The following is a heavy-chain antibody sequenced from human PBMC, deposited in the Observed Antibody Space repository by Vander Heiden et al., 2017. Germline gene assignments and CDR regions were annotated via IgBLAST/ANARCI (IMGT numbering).Heavy chain of an antibody. Sequence: VQLGASGGGVVQPGRSLRLSCAASGFTFSSYPMHWVRQVPGKGLEGVEFISYDGSNKYYADSVKGRFTISRDNSKNTLYLQMNSLRAEDTAVYYCARNSGSYYGYYYGMDVWGQGTTVTVSS. CDR2: ISYDGSNK. J-gene: IGHJ6*02. V-gene: IGHV3-30*01. CDR3: ARNSGSYYGYYYGMDV. D-gene: IGHD1-26*01. CDR1: GFTFSSYP.